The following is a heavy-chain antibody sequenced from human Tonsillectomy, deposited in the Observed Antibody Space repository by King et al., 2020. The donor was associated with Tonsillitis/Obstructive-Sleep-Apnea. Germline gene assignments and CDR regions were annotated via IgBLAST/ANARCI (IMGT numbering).Heavy chain of an antibody. J-gene: IGHJ4*02. CDR1: GGSISSTLYY. D-gene: IGHD3-10*01. V-gene: IGHV4-39*01. CDR3: ARHYYAGSGTYRPFDY. Sequence: QLQESGPGPVKPSETLSLTCTVSGGSISSTLYYWGWIRQPPGKGLEWIGGMYYSGTTYYNPSLKSRVTISVATSKNQFSLKLSSVTAADTAVYYCARHYYAGSGTYRPFDYWGQGTLVTVSS. CDR2: MYYSGTT.